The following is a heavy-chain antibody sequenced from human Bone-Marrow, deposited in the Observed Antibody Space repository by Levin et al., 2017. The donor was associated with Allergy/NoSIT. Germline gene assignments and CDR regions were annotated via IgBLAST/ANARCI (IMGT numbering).Heavy chain of an antibody. Sequence: GGSLRLSCAASGFTFSNYAMAWVRRGPGKGLEWVSLISGSGYGTHYGASVKGRFTISRDNSKNLLYLQMNSVKAEDTAIYYCAKRTRDDTSGYYPFDDWGQGTLVTVSS. CDR1: GFTFSNYA. V-gene: IGHV3-23*01. J-gene: IGHJ4*02. D-gene: IGHD3-22*01. CDR3: AKRTRDDTSGYYPFDD. CDR2: ISGSGYGT.